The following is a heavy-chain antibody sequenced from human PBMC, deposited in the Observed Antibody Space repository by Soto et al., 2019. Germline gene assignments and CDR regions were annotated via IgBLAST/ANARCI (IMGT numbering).Heavy chain of an antibody. D-gene: IGHD3-3*01. CDR2: IYWDDDK. J-gene: IGHJ4*02. Sequence: QITLNESGPTQVKPRQTLTLTCTFSGFSLTTSGVGVGWIRQSPGKAPEWLALIYWDDDKRYSPSLKSRLTITNDTSKNQVVLTMADWDPADTATYYCAHRVLRTVFGLVTTTAIYFDFWGQGTPVAVSS. CDR3: AHRVLRTVFGLVTTTAIYFDF. V-gene: IGHV2-5*02. CDR1: GFSLTTSGVG.